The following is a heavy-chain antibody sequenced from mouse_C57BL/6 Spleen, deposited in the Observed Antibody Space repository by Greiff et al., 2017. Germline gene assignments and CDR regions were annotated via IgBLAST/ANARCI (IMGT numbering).Heavy chain of an antibody. CDR2: ISDGGSYT. J-gene: IGHJ3*01. Sequence: EVKLMESGGGLVKPGGSLKLSCAASGFTFSSYAMSWVRQTPEKRLEWVATISDGGSYTYYPDNVKGRFTISRDNAKNNLYLQMSHLKSEDTAMYYCARPSYYSNPWFAYWGQGTLVTVSA. CDR3: ARPSYYSNPWFAY. D-gene: IGHD2-5*01. V-gene: IGHV5-4*03. CDR1: GFTFSSYA.